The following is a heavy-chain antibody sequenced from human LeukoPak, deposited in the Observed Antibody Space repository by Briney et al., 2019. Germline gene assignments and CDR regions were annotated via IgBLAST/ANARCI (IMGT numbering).Heavy chain of an antibody. CDR1: GFTFTSSA. V-gene: IGHV1-58*02. Sequence: ASVKVSCKASGFTFTSSAMQWVRQARGQRLEWIGWIVVGSGNTNYAQKFQERVTITRDMSTSTAYMELSSLRSEDTAVYYCAREGMNWNVALGAFDYWGQGTLVTVSS. CDR3: AREGMNWNVALGAFDY. J-gene: IGHJ4*02. D-gene: IGHD1-1*01. CDR2: IVVGSGNT.